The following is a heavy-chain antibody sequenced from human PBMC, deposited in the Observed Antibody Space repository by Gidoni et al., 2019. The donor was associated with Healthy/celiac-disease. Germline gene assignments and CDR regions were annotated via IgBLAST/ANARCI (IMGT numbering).Heavy chain of an antibody. Sequence: EVQLVESGGGLVKPGGSLRLSCAASGFTFSSYSMNWVRQAPGKGLEWVSSISSSSSYIYYADSVKGRFTISRDNAKNSLYLQMNSLRAEDTAVYYCARLSEGGGNSDAFDIWGQGTMVTVSS. CDR3: ARLSEGGGNSDAFDI. V-gene: IGHV3-21*01. CDR2: ISSSSSYI. J-gene: IGHJ3*02. CDR1: GFTFSSYS. D-gene: IGHD2-21*02.